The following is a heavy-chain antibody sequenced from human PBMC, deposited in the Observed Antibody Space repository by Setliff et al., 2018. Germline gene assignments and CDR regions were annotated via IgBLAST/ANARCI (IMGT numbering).Heavy chain of an antibody. CDR2: IIPIFGTA. Sequence: GASVKVSCKASGGTFSSYAISWVRQAPGQGLEWMGRIIPIFGTANYAQKFQGRVTITADKSTSTAYMELSSLRSEDTAVYYCAREPLGYCSSTSCYLSDYCYYYMDVWGKGTTVTVSS. CDR1: GGTFSSYA. J-gene: IGHJ6*03. CDR3: AREPLGYCSSTSCYLSDYCYYYMDV. V-gene: IGHV1-69*06. D-gene: IGHD2-2*01.